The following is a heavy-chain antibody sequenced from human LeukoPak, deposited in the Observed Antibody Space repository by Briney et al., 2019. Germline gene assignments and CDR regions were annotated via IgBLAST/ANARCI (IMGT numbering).Heavy chain of an antibody. D-gene: IGHD5-18*01. CDR1: GFTFSSYS. V-gene: IGHV3-48*01. Sequence: GGSLRLSCAASGFTFSSYSTNWVRQAPGKGLEWISYISSSISTTYYADSVKGRFTISRDNAKNSLSLQMNSLRAEDTAVYYCTRVPYSYGFSSDYWGQGTLVTVSS. CDR3: TRVPYSYGFSSDY. CDR2: ISSSISTT. J-gene: IGHJ4*02.